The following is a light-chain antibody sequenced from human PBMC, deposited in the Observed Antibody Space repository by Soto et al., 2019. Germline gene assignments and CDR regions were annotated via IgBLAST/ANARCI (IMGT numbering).Light chain of an antibody. V-gene: IGKV4-1*01. CDR1: QSVLYSSNNKNY. CDR3: QQYYSTPIT. CDR2: WAS. J-gene: IGKJ3*01. Sequence: DIVMTQSPDSLAVSLGERATINCKSSQSVLYSSNNKNYLAWYQQKPGQPPKLLIYWASTRESGVPDRFSGSGSGTGFTLTISSLQAEDVAVYYCQQYYSTPITFGPGTKVDIK.